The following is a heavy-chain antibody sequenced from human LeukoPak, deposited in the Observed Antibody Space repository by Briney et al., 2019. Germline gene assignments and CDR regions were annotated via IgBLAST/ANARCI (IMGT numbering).Heavy chain of an antibody. V-gene: IGHV3-23*01. CDR3: AKGVWATILTNDAFDI. CDR1: GFTFSSYA. J-gene: IGHJ3*02. CDR2: ISGSGGST. D-gene: IGHD3-9*01. Sequence: PGESLKISCAASGFTFSSYAMSWVRQAPGKGLEWVSAISGSGGSTYYADSVKGRFTISRDNSKNTLYLQMNSLRAEDTAVYYCAKGVWATILTNDAFDIWGQGTMVTVSS.